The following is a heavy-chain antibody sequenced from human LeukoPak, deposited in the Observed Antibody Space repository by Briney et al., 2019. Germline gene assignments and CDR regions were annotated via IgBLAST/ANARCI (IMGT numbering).Heavy chain of an antibody. J-gene: IGHJ4*02. V-gene: IGHV1-69*06. CDR3: ATDRGGSVVGATNFDY. CDR1: GGTFSSYA. D-gene: IGHD1-26*01. CDR2: IIPIFGTA. Sequence: SVKVSCKASGGTFSSYAISWVRQAPGQGLEWMGGIIPIFGTANYAQKFQGRVTMTEDTSTDTAYMELSSLRSEDTAVYYCATDRGGSVVGATNFDYWGQGTLVTVSS.